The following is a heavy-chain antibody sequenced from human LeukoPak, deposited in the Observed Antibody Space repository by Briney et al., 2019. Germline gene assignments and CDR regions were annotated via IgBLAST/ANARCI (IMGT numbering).Heavy chain of an antibody. CDR3: ARHSIVGATKIDY. J-gene: IGHJ4*02. V-gene: IGHV4-39*01. Sequence: SETLSLTCTVSGGSISSSSYYWGWIRQPPGKGLEWIGSIYYSGSTYYNPSLESRVTISVDTSKNQFSLKLSSVTAADTAVYYCARHSIVGATKIDYWGQGTLVTVSS. D-gene: IGHD1-26*01. CDR2: IYYSGST. CDR1: GGSISSSSYY.